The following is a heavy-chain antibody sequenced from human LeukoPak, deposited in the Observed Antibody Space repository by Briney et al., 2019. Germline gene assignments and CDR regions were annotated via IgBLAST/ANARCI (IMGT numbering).Heavy chain of an antibody. CDR3: ARGGVPGGFYGSFDY. CDR1: GGSISTYY. V-gene: IGHV4-59*01. CDR2: IYYSGST. J-gene: IGHJ4*02. Sequence: SETLSLTCTVSGGSISTYYLSWMRQPPGRGLEWIGYIYYSGSTNHNPSLQSRVTISVDTSKNQFSLKLNSVTAADTAVYYCARGGVPGGFYGSFDYWGQGTLVSVSS. D-gene: IGHD3-3*01.